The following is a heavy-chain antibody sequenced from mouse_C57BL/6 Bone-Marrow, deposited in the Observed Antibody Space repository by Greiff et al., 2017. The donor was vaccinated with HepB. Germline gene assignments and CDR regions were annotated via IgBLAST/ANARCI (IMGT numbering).Heavy chain of an antibody. D-gene: IGHD2-4*01. Sequence: EVQLQQSGPELVKPGASVKISCKASGYSFTGYYMHWVKQSHGNILDWIGYIYPYNGVSSYNQKFKGKATLTVDKSSSTAYMELRSLTSEGSAVYYCARRLRRGGYYAMDYWGQGTSVTVSS. CDR3: ARRLRRGGYYAMDY. CDR1: GYSFTGYY. CDR2: IYPYNGVS. V-gene: IGHV1-31*01. J-gene: IGHJ4*01.